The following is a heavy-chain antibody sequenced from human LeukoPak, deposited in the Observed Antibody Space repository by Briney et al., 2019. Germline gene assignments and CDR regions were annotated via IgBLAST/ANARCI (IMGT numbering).Heavy chain of an antibody. D-gene: IGHD3-10*01. Sequence: PGGSLRLSCAASGFTVSSNYMSWVSQAPGKGLEWDSVIYSGGSTYYADSVKGRFTISRDNSKNTLYLQMNSLRAEDTAVYYCARAPYGSGSYYGMDVWGNGTTVTVSS. CDR1: GFTVSSNY. CDR3: ARAPYGSGSYYGMDV. V-gene: IGHV3-53*01. CDR2: IYSGGST. J-gene: IGHJ6*04.